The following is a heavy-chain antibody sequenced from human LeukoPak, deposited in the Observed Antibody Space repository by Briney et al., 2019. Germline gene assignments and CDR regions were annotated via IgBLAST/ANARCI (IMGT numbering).Heavy chain of an antibody. J-gene: IGHJ4*02. CDR3: ATSLAVAELDY. CDR2: ISAYNGNT. V-gene: IGHV1-18*01. Sequence: ASVKVSCKASGYTFTSYGISWVRQAPGQGLEWMGWISAYNGNTNYAQKLQGRVTMTEDTSTDTAYMELSSLRSEDTAVYYCATSLAVAELDYWGQGTLVTVSS. D-gene: IGHD6-19*01. CDR1: GYTFTSYG.